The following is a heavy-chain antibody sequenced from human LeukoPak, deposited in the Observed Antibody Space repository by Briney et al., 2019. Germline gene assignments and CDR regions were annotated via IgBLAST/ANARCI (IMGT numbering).Heavy chain of an antibody. CDR1: GGSISSYY. D-gene: IGHD3-22*01. CDR2: TRYSGST. J-gene: IGHJ4*02. V-gene: IGHV4-59*08. Sequence: SETLSLTCTVSGGSISSYYLSWVRQPPGQGLEWIGYTRYSGSTNYNPFLESRVTISVDTSKNQVSLKLSSVTAADTAVYYCARHLLKGGYYDSSGYYDYWGQGTLVTVSS. CDR3: ARHLLKGGYYDSSGYYDY.